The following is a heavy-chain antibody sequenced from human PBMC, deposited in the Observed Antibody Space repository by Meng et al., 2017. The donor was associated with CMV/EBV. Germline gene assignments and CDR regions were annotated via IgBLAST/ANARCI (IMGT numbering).Heavy chain of an antibody. J-gene: IGHJ4*02. CDR3: ARIAAAGRFDY. CDR1: WFSPYTSGVG. CDR2: IYWDDDK. Sequence: LTEACPRLWKPPQTLSLTCCFSWFSPYTSGVGVGWIRQPAVKALEWLALIYWDDDKRYSPSLKSRLTITKDTSKNQVVLTMTNMDPVDTATYYCARIAAAGRFDYWGQGTLVTVSS. D-gene: IGHD6-13*01. V-gene: IGHV2-5*02.